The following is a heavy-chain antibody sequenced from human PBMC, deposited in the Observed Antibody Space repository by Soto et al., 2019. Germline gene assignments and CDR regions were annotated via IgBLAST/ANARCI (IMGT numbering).Heavy chain of an antibody. D-gene: IGHD6-6*01. CDR1: GYTFTGYY. Sequence: ASVKVSCKASGYTFTGYYMHWVRQAPGQGLEWMGWINPNSGDTKYAQKFQGRVTMTRDTSTRTAYMEVSRLTSDDTAVYYCARSLSTIGGRPDSWGQGTLVTVSS. V-gene: IGHV1-2*02. J-gene: IGHJ4*02. CDR3: ARSLSTIGGRPDS. CDR2: INPNSGDT.